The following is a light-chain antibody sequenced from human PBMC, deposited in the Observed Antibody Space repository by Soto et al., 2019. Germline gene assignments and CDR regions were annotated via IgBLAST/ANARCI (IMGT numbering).Light chain of an antibody. CDR3: AAWDDSLNGYV. Sequence: QSVLTQAPSATGIPGQRVTISCSRSSSNIGSNTVNWYQQLPGTAPKLLIYSNNQRPSGVPDRFSGSKSGTSASLAISGLQSEDEADYYCAAWDDSLNGYVFGTGTKVTVL. V-gene: IGLV1-44*01. CDR2: SNN. J-gene: IGLJ1*01. CDR1: SSNIGSNT.